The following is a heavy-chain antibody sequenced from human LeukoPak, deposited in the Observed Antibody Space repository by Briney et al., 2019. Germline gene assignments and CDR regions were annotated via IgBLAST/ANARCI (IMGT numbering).Heavy chain of an antibody. CDR3: ARGVNGDSRFDP. D-gene: IGHD4-17*01. J-gene: IGHJ5*02. Sequence: PGGSLRLSCAASGFTFSSHWMTWVRQAPGKGLEWVANIKQDTSETHYVDSVKGRFTISRDNAKNTLYLQMNSLRAEDTAVYYCARGVNGDSRFDPWGQGTLVTVSS. CDR1: GFTFSSHW. V-gene: IGHV3-7*04. CDR2: IKQDTSET.